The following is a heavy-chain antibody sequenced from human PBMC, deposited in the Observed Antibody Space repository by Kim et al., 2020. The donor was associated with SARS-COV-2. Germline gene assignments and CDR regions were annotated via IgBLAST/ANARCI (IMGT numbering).Heavy chain of an antibody. V-gene: IGHV4-59*08. Sequence: SETLSLTCTVSGGSISSAYWSWIRLPPCKGLEWIGYIYYRCSASSNPSLQSRVTISVYTSKNQFSLNLSSVTAADTAVYYCARQPLNYGDYTYYFDHWGQGSLVTVSS. CDR1: GGSISSAY. CDR2: IYYRCSA. J-gene: IGHJ4*02. D-gene: IGHD4-17*01. CDR3: ARQPLNYGDYTYYFDH.